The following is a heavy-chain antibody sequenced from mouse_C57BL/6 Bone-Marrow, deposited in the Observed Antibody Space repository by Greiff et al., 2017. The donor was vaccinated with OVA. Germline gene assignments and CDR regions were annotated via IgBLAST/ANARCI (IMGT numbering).Heavy chain of an antibody. CDR2: IDPSDSYT. J-gene: IGHJ1*03. V-gene: IGHV1-69*01. CDR1: GYTFTSYW. CDR3: ARGVRYWYFDV. Sequence: QVQLQQSGAELVMPGASVKLSCKASGYTFTSYWMHWVKQRPGQGLEWIGEIDPSDSYTNYNQKFKGKSTLTVDKSSSTAYMQLSSLTSEDSAVYYCARGVRYWYFDVWGTGTTVTVSS.